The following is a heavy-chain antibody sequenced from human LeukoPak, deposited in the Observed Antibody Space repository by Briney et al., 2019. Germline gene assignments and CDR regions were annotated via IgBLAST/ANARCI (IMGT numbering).Heavy chain of an antibody. V-gene: IGHV4-59*01. CDR2: ISYPGST. CDR3: ARPYSSSWYGSFDP. J-gene: IGHJ5*02. Sequence: SETLSLTCTVSGGSISSYYWSWIRQPPGKGLDWIGYISYPGSTNYNPSLNSRVTISIDTSKNQFSLKLSSVTAADAAVYYCARPYSSSWYGSFDPWGQGTLVTVSS. CDR1: GGSISSYY. D-gene: IGHD6-13*01.